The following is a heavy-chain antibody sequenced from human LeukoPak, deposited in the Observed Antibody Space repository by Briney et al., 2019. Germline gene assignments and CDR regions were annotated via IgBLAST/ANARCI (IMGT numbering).Heavy chain of an antibody. V-gene: IGHV3-30*04. D-gene: IGHD6-13*01. J-gene: IGHJ3*02. CDR1: GFTFSSYA. CDR3: ARAGIAAAADDAFDI. CDR2: ISYDGSNK. Sequence: AGGSLRLSCAASGFTFSSYAMYWVRQAPGKGGGWVAVISYDGSNKYYADSVKGRFTISRDNSKNTLYLQMNSLRAEDTAVYYCARAGIAAAADDAFDIWGQGTMVTVSS.